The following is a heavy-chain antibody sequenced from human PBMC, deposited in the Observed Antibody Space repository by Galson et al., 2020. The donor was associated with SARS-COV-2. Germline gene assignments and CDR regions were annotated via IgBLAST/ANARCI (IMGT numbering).Heavy chain of an antibody. CDR3: ARSTGAAAGSS. Sequence: ASEILSLTCTVSGGSISGYYWSWIRQTPGQGLEWIAYIYPSGSTNYNPSLKSRVTISADTSKNQFSLNLTSVTAADTAVYYCARSTGAAAGSSWGQGTLVTVSS. CDR2: IYPSGST. D-gene: IGHD6-13*01. V-gene: IGHV4-4*09. J-gene: IGHJ4*02. CDR1: GGSISGYY.